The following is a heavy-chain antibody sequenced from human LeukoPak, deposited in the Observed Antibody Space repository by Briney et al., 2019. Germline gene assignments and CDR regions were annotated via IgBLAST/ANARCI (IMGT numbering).Heavy chain of an antibody. Sequence: PGESLRLSCAASGFTFSSYAMSWVRQAPGKGLEWVSAISGSGGSTYYADSVKGRFTISRDNSKNTLYLQMNSLRAEDTAVYYCAKKESGYCSSTSCYTDAFDIWGQGTMVTVSS. J-gene: IGHJ3*02. CDR1: GFTFSSYA. CDR2: ISGSGGST. D-gene: IGHD2-2*02. CDR3: AKKESGYCSSTSCYTDAFDI. V-gene: IGHV3-23*01.